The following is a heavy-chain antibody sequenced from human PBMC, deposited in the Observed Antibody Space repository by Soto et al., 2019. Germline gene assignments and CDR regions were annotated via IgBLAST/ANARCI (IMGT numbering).Heavy chain of an antibody. Sequence: QAQLVPSGAAVKQPGASVTISCQASGYTFTKYGIAWVRQAPGQGLEWMGWISPYNGHTVSAQKVAGRVTMTTDTSPTTAYMERKSLRADDTAQYYCARTAGMFRVGTYPKVLYNYFDSWGQGALGTVSA. J-gene: IGHJ5*01. CDR3: ARTAGMFRVGTYPKVLYNYFDS. CDR2: ISPYNGHT. D-gene: IGHD1-1*01. V-gene: IGHV1-18*01. CDR1: GYTFTKYG.